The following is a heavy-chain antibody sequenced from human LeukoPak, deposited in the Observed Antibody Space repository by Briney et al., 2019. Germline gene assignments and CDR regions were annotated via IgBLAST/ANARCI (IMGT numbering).Heavy chain of an antibody. CDR1: GYTFTSYA. D-gene: IGHD2-15*01. J-gene: IGHJ5*02. CDR3: ARDLSGGRSSSREFDP. V-gene: IGHV1-2*02. Sequence: ASVKVSCKASGYTFTSYAMNWVRQAPGQGLEWMGWINPNSGGTNYAQKFQGRVTMTRDTSISTAYMELRSLRSDDTAVYYCARDLSGGRSSSREFDPWGQGTLVTVSS. CDR2: INPNSGGT.